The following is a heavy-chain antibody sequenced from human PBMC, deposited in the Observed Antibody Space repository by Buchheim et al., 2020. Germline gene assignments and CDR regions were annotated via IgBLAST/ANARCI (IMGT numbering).Heavy chain of an antibody. V-gene: IGHV3-48*03. Sequence: EVQLVESGGGLVQPGGSLRLSCAASGFTFRTYEMHWVRQAPGKGLEWVSYISSSDTKYYADPVKGRLTISRDNAKNSLSLQLNSLRAEDTAVYYCARGGDYYYFMDVWGQGAT. J-gene: IGHJ6*02. CDR1: GFTFRTYE. CDR2: ISSSDTK. CDR3: ARGGDYYYFMDV.